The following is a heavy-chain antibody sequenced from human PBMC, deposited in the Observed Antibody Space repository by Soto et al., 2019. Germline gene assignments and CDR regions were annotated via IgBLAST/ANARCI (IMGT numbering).Heavy chain of an antibody. CDR2: INPNSGGT. Sequence: ASVKVSCKASGYIFTDYYMNWVRQAPGQGLEWMGGINPNSGGTNYAQKFQGRVTMTTDTSINTGYMELSRLRSDDTAVYYCARDGGPVRTRGDYHYYGMDVWGQGTTVTVSS. CDR1: GYIFTDYY. V-gene: IGHV1-2*02. D-gene: IGHD2-15*01. CDR3: ARDGGPVRTRGDYHYYGMDV. J-gene: IGHJ6*02.